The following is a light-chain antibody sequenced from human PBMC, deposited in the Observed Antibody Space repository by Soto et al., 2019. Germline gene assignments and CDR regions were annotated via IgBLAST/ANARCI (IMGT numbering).Light chain of an antibody. CDR3: QQRSNWPPT. J-gene: IGKJ4*01. Sequence: DTVLIQSPATLSLSPGERATLSFRASHTVANFLAWYQHKAGQAPRLLIYDVSNRATGIPARFCGSGSGTDFTLTISSLEPDDFAVYYCQQRSNWPPTFGGGTNVEIK. CDR1: HTVANF. V-gene: IGKV3-11*01. CDR2: DVS.